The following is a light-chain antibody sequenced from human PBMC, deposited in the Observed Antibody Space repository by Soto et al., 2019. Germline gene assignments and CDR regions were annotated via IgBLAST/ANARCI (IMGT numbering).Light chain of an antibody. Sequence: EIVMTQSPATLSVSPGERATLSCRASQSVSSNLAWYQQNPGQVPRLLIYGASTRATGIPARFSGSGSGTDFTLTISSLQSEDFAVYYCQQYNNWPPYTFGQGTKLEIK. CDR3: QQYNNWPPYT. CDR1: QSVSSN. J-gene: IGKJ2*01. V-gene: IGKV3-15*01. CDR2: GAS.